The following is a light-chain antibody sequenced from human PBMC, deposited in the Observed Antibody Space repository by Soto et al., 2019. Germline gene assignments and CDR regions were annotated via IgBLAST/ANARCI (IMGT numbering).Light chain of an antibody. CDR2: DDS. V-gene: IGLV2-14*01. CDR1: TSDVGGYNY. J-gene: IGLJ1*01. CDR3: SSYTGSSTYV. Sequence: QSALTQPASVSGSPGQSITISCTGTTSDVGGYNYVSWYQQHPGKAPKLMIYDDSNRPSGISNRFSGSKSGNTASLTISGLQAEDEADYYCSSYTGSSTYVFGTGTKLTVL.